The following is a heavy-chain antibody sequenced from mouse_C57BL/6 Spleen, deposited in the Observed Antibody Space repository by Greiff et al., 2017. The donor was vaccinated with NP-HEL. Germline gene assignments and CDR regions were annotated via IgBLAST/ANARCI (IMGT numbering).Heavy chain of an antibody. V-gene: IGHV5-9-1*02. J-gene: IGHJ2*01. Sequence: EVMLVESGEGFVKPGGSLKLSCAASGFTFSSYAMSWVRQTPEKRLEWVAYISSGGDYIYYADTVKGRFTISRDNARNTLYLQMSSLKSEDTAMYYCTREGAQATSYYFDYWGQGTTLTVSS. D-gene: IGHD3-2*02. CDR2: ISSGGDYI. CDR1: GFTFSSYA. CDR3: TREGAQATSYYFDY.